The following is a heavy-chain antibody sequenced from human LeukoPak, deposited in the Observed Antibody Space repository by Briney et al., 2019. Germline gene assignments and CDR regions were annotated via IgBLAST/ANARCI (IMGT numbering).Heavy chain of an antibody. J-gene: IGHJ4*02. D-gene: IGHD3-3*01. CDR3: ARGRATYDFWSGYLFDY. CDR2: INHSGST. CDR1: GGPFSGYY. V-gene: IGHV4-34*01. Sequence: SETLSLTCAVYGGPFSGYYWNWIRQSPGKGLEWIGEINHSGSTNYNPSLKSRVTISVDTSKNQFSLKLSSVTAADTAVCYCARGRATYDFWSGYLFDYWGQGTLVTVSS.